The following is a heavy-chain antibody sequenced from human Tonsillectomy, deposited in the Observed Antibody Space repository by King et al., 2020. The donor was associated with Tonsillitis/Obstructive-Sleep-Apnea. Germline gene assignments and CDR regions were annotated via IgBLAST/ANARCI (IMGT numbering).Heavy chain of an antibody. Sequence: VQLVESGGGLVQPGGSLRLSCAASGFTFGSYAMSWVRQAPGKGLEWVSTISGSGGNTYYADSVKGRFTISRDNSKNTLYLQMNSLRAEDTALYYCAKDRTVTTFLGAFDIWGQGTMVTVSS. J-gene: IGHJ3*02. CDR3: AKDRTVTTFLGAFDI. CDR1: GFTFGSYA. D-gene: IGHD4-17*01. CDR2: ISGSGGNT. V-gene: IGHV3-23*04.